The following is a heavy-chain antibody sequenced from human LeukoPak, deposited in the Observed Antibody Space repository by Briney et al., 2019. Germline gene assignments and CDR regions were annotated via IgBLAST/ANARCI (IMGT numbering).Heavy chain of an antibody. CDR2: FYIGRTT. D-gene: IGHD6-6*01. J-gene: IGHJ6*03. CDR1: GGSLRGHS. Sequence: SETLSLTCSVSGGSLRGHSWSWIRQPPGQGLEYIGDFYIGRTTNYNRSLKSRVTISSDTSKRQLSLTVNSVTAADTAVYYCARDKGQSGSSGIYESYMDVWGPGTTVIVSS. CDR3: ARDKGQSGSSGIYESYMDV. V-gene: IGHV4-59*11.